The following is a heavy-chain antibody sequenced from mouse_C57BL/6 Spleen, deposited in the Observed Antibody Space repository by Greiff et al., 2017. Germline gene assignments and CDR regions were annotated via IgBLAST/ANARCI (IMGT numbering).Heavy chain of an antibody. J-gene: IGHJ4*01. V-gene: IGHV5-6*01. CDR2: ISSGGSYT. CDR1: GFTFSSYG. Sequence: DVHLVESGGDLVKPGGSLKLSCAASGFTFSSYGMSWVRQTPDKRLEWVATISSGGSYTYYPDSVKGRFTISRDNAKNTLYLQMSSLKSEDTAMYYCAREGTTVVAKAMDYWGQGTSVTVSS. D-gene: IGHD1-1*01. CDR3: AREGTTVVAKAMDY.